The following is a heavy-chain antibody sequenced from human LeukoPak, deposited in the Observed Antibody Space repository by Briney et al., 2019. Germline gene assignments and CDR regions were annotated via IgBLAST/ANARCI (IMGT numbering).Heavy chain of an antibody. CDR2: MNPNRGNT. CDR3: AREGVVPAAMHAFDI. Sequence: ASVKVSCKASGYTLTSYDINWVRQATGQGLEWMGWMNPNRGNTGYAQKFQGRVTMTRNSSISTAYMELSSLRSEDTAVYYCAREGVVPAAMHAFDIWGQGTMVTVSS. D-gene: IGHD2-2*01. CDR1: GYTLTSYD. J-gene: IGHJ3*02. V-gene: IGHV1-8*01.